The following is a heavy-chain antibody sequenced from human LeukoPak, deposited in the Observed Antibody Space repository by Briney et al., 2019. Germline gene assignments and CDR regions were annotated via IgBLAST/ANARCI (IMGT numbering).Heavy chain of an antibody. Sequence: ASVKVSCKASGYTFTSYYMHWVRQAPGQGLEWMGIINPSGGSTCYAQKFQGRVTMTRDTSTSTVYMELSSLRSEDTAVYYCASGLITIFCYYGMDVWGQGTTVTVSS. CDR2: INPSGGST. CDR1: GYTFTSYY. V-gene: IGHV1-46*01. J-gene: IGHJ6*02. D-gene: IGHD3-3*01. CDR3: ASGLITIFCYYGMDV.